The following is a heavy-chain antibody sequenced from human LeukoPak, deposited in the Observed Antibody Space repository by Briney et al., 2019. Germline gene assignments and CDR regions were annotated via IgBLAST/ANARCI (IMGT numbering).Heavy chain of an antibody. CDR3: ARLHSGRYYGDAFDI. CDR2: IKEEGSEK. Sequence: GGSLRLSCAASGFTFSNYWMTWVRQAPGKGLEWLANIKEEGSEKYYVDSVRGRFTVSRDNAKNSLYLQMNSLRAEDTAIYFCARLHSGRYYGDAFDIWGQGTMVTVSP. J-gene: IGHJ3*02. CDR1: GFTFSNYW. D-gene: IGHD1-26*01. V-gene: IGHV3-7*03.